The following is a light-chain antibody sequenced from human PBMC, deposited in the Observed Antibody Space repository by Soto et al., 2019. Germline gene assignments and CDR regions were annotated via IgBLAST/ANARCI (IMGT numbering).Light chain of an antibody. J-gene: IGKJ1*01. Sequence: EIVLTQSPRTLSLSPGERATLSCRASQSLRSTSLAWYQQKPGQAPRLLISGASTRAADIPDRFSGSGSGTDFTLTIGRLEHEDLAVYYCQQYDSSPRTFGQGTKVEIK. V-gene: IGKV3-20*01. CDR2: GAS. CDR3: QQYDSSPRT. CDR1: QSLRSTS.